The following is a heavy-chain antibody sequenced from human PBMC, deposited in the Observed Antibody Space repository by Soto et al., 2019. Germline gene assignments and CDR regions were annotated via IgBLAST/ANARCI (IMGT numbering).Heavy chain of an antibody. Sequence: SETLSLTCTVSGGSISSYYWTWIRQPPGKGLEWIGFMYNSGSTHYNPSLKSRVTISLDTSKNQFPLNLRSVTAADTAVYFCTSFRHAVAGTENFDYWGQGTLVTVSS. V-gene: IGHV4-59*08. CDR3: TSFRHAVAGTENFDY. CDR2: MYNSGST. CDR1: GGSISSYY. D-gene: IGHD6-19*01. J-gene: IGHJ4*02.